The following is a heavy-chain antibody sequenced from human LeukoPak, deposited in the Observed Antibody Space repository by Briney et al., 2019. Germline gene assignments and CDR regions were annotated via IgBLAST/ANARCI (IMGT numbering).Heavy chain of an antibody. Sequence: QAGGSLRLSCAASGFTFNDYYMSWIRQAPGKGLEWISYITSGGRPIYYADSVKGRFTISRDNAKNSLDLQMDSLTAEDTAMYYCARSRCTNGVCHMYFFDYWGQGTLVTVSS. D-gene: IGHD2-8*01. CDR3: ARSRCTNGVCHMYFFDY. CDR2: ITSGGRPI. J-gene: IGHJ4*02. V-gene: IGHV3-11*01. CDR1: GFTFNDYY.